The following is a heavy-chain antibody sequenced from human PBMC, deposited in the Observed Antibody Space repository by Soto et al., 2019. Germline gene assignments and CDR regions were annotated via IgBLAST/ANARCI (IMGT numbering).Heavy chain of an antibody. V-gene: IGHV3-74*01. CDR1: GFSFNTYW. Sequence: EVQLVESGGGLVQPGGSLRLSCAASGFSFNTYWMHWVRQAPGKRLVWVSRISADGSITNHADSVRGRFTISRDNAKNTVYLQMNSLRAEDTAVYYCERGLRGYYGMDVWGLGTTVTVSS. J-gene: IGHJ6*02. CDR3: ERGLRGYYGMDV. CDR2: ISADGSIT.